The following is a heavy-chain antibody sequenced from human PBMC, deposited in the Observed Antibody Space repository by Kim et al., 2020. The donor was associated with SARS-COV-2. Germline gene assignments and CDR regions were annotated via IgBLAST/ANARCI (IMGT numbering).Heavy chain of an antibody. D-gene: IGHD2-15*01. CDR3: AVGYCGGGACDYHFDD. J-gene: IGHJ4*02. CDR2: VIPMRGMT. CDR1: GGTFSKFT. V-gene: IGHV1-69*10. Sequence: SVKVSCKTSGGTFSKFTISWVRQAPGQGLEWMGGVIPMRGMTNYAQNSQGRVAITADESTSTAYVEMSGLRSEDTGMHYCAVGYCGGGACDYHFDDWGQGTLVTVSS.